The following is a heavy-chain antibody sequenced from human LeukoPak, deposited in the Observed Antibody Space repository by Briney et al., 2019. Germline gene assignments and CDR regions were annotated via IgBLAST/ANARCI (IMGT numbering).Heavy chain of an antibody. CDR1: GFTFSSYW. J-gene: IGHJ4*02. CDR2: INSDGSST. D-gene: IGHD3-22*01. V-gene: IGHV3-74*01. CDR3: ARVYYYDSSDY. Sequence: GGSLRLSCAASGFTFSSYWMHWVRQAPGKGLVWVSRINSDGSSTSYADSVKGRFTISKDNAKNTLYLQMNSLRAEDTAVYYCARVYYYDSSDYWGQGTLVTVSS.